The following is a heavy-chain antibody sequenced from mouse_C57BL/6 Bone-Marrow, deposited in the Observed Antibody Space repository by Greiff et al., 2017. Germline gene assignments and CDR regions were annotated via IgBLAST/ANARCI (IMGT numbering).Heavy chain of an antibody. D-gene: IGHD2-5*01. J-gene: IGHJ4*01. CDR3: ARGTDYSNYFYAMDD. Sequence: EVQLVESGGGLVQSGRSLRLSCATSGFTFSDFYMEWVRQAPGKGLEWIAASRNKANDYTTEYSASVKGRFIVSRDTSPSILYLQMNVLRDEDTAIYYGARGTDYSNYFYAMDDWGQGTSVTVSS. V-gene: IGHV7-1*01. CDR2: SRNKANDYTT. CDR1: GFTFSDFY.